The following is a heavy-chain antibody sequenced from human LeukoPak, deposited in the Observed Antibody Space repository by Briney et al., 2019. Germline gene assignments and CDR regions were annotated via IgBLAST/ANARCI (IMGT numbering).Heavy chain of an antibody. Sequence: GGSLRLSCAASGFTFSSYAMSWVRQAPGKGLEWVSAISGSGGSAYSADSVKGRFTISRDNSKNTLYLQMNSLRAEDTAVYYCATRDCSGGSCYSGEVSDAFDIWGQGTMVTVSS. CDR3: ATRDCSGGSCYSGEVSDAFDI. CDR2: ISGSGGSA. V-gene: IGHV3-23*01. CDR1: GFTFSSYA. J-gene: IGHJ3*02. D-gene: IGHD2-15*01.